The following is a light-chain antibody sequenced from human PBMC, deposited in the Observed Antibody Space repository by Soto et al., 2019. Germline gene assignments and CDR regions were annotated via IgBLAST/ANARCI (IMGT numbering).Light chain of an antibody. CDR2: GNS. V-gene: IGLV1-40*01. Sequence: QSVLTQPPSVSGAPGQRVTISCTGSSSNIGGGYDVHWYHQLPGTAPKLLIYGNSNRPSGVPDRFSGSKSGTSASLAITGLQAADEADYYCHSSYSSLSAWVFGGGTKLTVL. CDR3: HSSYSSLSAWV. CDR1: SSNIGGGYD. J-gene: IGLJ3*02.